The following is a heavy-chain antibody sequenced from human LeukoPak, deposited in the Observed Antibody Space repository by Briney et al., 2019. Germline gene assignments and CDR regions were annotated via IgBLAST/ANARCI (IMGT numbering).Heavy chain of an antibody. J-gene: IGHJ3*02. CDR3: ARLGYCSGGSCYVDAFDI. V-gene: IGHV4-38-2*02. D-gene: IGHD2-15*01. CDR1: GYSISSGYY. Sequence: SETLSLTCTVSGYSISSGYYWGWIRQPPGKGLEWIGSIYHSGSTYYNPSLKSRVTISVDTSKNQFSLKLSSVTAADTAVYYCARLGYCSGGSCYVDAFDIWGQGTMVTVSS. CDR2: IYHSGST.